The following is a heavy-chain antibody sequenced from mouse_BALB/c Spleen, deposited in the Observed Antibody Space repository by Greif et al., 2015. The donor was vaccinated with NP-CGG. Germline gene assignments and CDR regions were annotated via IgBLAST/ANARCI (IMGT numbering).Heavy chain of an antibody. D-gene: IGHD2-1*01. Sequence: VQLVESGPGLVAPSQSLSITCTVSGFSLTSYGVHWVRQPPGKGLEWLGVIWAGGSTSYNSALMSRLSISKDNSKSQVFLKMNSLQTDDTAMYYCAREDGNYVGAMDYWGQGTSVTVSS. V-gene: IGHV2-9*02. CDR3: AREDGNYVGAMDY. CDR1: GFSLTSYG. CDR2: IWAGGST. J-gene: IGHJ4*01.